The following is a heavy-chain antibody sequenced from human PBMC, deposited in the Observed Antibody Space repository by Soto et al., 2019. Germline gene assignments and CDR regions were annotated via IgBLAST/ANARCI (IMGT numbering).Heavy chain of an antibody. D-gene: IGHD3-9*01. CDR3: ARHSHILTGYQNRGNWFDP. Sequence: PSETLSLTCTVSGGSISSGVYYWSWIRQHPGTGLEWIGYISYSGSTNYNPSLKSRVTISVDTSKNQFSLKLSSVTAADTAVYYCARHSHILTGYQNRGNWFDPWGQGTLVTVSS. J-gene: IGHJ5*02. CDR2: ISYSGST. V-gene: IGHV4-31*03. CDR1: GGSISSGVYY.